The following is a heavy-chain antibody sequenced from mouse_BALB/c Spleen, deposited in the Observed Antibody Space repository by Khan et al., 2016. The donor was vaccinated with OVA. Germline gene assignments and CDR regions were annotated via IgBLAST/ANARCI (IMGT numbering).Heavy chain of an antibody. D-gene: IGHD2-10*01. CDR3: ARPPYFSYVMVY. V-gene: IGHV9-3-1*01. CDR1: GYTFTNFG. CDR2: INTYTGEP. J-gene: IGHJ4*01. Sequence: QIQLVQSGPELKKPGETVKISCKASGYTFTNFGMNWVKQAPGKGLKWMGWINTYTGEPTYADDFKGRFAFSLETSASTAYLQINNPKNEDTATYFGARPPYFSYVMVYWGQGTSVTVSS.